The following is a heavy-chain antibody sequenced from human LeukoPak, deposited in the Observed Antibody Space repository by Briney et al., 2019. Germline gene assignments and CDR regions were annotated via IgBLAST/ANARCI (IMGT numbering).Heavy chain of an antibody. Sequence: ASVKVSCKASGYTFTSYYMHWVRQAPGQGLEWMGWINPNSGGTNYAQKFQGRVTMTRDTSISTAYMELSRLRSDDTAVYYCARGYPVYGSGSPPFGYWGQGTLVTVSS. J-gene: IGHJ4*02. CDR1: GYTFTSYY. CDR2: INPNSGGT. V-gene: IGHV1-2*02. D-gene: IGHD3-10*01. CDR3: ARGYPVYGSGSPPFGY.